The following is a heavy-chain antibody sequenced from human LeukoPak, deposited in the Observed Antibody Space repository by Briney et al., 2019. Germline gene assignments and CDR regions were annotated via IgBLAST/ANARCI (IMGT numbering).Heavy chain of an antibody. J-gene: IGHJ4*02. V-gene: IGHV3-74*01. D-gene: IGHD1-7*01. CDR1: GFTFSTYW. Sequence: PGGSLRLSCAASGFTFSTYWMHWVRQAPGKGLVWVSRINGDGSTTTYADSVKGRFTISRDNAKNTLYLQMNSLRVEDTAVYYCVPYNWNYALNYWGQGTLVAVSS. CDR3: VPYNWNYALNY. CDR2: INGDGSTT.